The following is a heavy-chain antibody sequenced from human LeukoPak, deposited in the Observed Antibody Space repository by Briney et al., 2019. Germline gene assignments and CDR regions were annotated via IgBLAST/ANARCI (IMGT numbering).Heavy chain of an antibody. J-gene: IGHJ4*02. CDR3: ARDFRGFWSGSV. V-gene: IGHV4-61*02. Sequence: SETLSLTCTVSGGSISSGSYYWSWIRQPAGKGLEWIGRIYTSGSTNYSPSLKSRVTISVDTSKNQFSLKLSSVTAADTAVYYCARDFRGFWSGSVWGQGTLVTVSS. CDR2: IYTSGST. D-gene: IGHD3-3*01. CDR1: GGSISSGSYY.